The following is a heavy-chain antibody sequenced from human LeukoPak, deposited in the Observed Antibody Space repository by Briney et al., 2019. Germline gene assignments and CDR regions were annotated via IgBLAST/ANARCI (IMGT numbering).Heavy chain of an antibody. D-gene: IGHD1-26*01. J-gene: IGHJ1*01. CDR1: GFTFSSYW. CDR3: AKWSGGSYTGDFQH. V-gene: IGHV3-33*06. CDR2: IWYDGSNK. Sequence: GGSLRLSCAASGFTFSSYWMHWVRQAPGKGLEWVAVIWYDGSNKYYADSVKGRFTISRDNSKNTLYLQMNSVRAEDSAVYYCAKWSGGSYTGDFQHWGQGTLVTVSS.